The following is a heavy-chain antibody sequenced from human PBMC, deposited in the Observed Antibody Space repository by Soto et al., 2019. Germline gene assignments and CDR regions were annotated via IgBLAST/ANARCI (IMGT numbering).Heavy chain of an antibody. CDR3: VRDNWNSY. CDR1: GFTFDDYA. Sequence: PGGSLRLSCAASGFTFDDYAMHWVRQAPGKGLVWVSRVTSDGSSTNYADSVKGRFTISRDNAKNTLYLQMNSLRAEDTAVYYCVRDNWNSYWGQGTLVTVSS. V-gene: IGHV3-74*01. D-gene: IGHD1-1*01. CDR2: VTSDGSST. J-gene: IGHJ4*02.